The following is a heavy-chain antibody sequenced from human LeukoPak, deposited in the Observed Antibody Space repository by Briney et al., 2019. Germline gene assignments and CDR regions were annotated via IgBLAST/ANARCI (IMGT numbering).Heavy chain of an antibody. D-gene: IGHD5-24*01. J-gene: IGHJ4*02. CDR3: ARHGYNSYVNY. V-gene: IGHV4-39*01. Sequence: SETLSLTCTVSGGSISSSSYYWGWIRQPPGKGLEWIGSTYYSWSTYYNPSLKSRVTISVDTSKNQFSLKLSSVTAADTAVYYCARHGYNSYVNYWGQGTLVTVSS. CDR2: TYYSWST. CDR1: GGSISSSSYY.